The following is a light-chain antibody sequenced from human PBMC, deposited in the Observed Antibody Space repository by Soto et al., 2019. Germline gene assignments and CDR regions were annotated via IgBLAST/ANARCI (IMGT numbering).Light chain of an antibody. V-gene: IGKV1-9*01. CDR2: TAS. CDR3: QQLNSDPPIT. J-gene: IGKJ5*01. Sequence: IQLTQSPSSLSASVGDRVTITCRASQGISTYLAWYQQKPGRAPKLLIYTASTLQSGVPSRLSGRGSGTDFTLTISSLQPEDFATYYCQQLNSDPPITFGQGTRLEIK. CDR1: QGISTY.